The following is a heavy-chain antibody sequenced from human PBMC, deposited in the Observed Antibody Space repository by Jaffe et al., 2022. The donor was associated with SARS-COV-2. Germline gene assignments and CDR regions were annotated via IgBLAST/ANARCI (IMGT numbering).Heavy chain of an antibody. V-gene: IGHV3-74*01. CDR1: GFTFSSFS. J-gene: IGHJ6*02. CDR2: IDPDESTT. Sequence: EVQLVESGGGLVQPGGSLRLSCAASGFTFSSFSMHWVRQTPGEGLVWVSRIDPDESTTRYAASVKGRFTISRDNGKNTLFLQMNSLRAEDTAVYYCARCGFTNSRMDVWGQGTTVTVSS. CDR3: ARCGFTNSRMDV. D-gene: IGHD2-2*01.